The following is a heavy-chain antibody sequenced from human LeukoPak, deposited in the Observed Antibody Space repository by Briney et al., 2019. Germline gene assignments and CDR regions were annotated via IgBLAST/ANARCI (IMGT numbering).Heavy chain of an antibody. CDR3: ARDGSRGFYYDSSGYPGCHYCMDV. Sequence: GGSLRLSCAASVFRFSSYDMNWVRQAPGKGLEWLSYISSSSNTIYYADSVKGRFTISRDNVKNSLYLQMNSLRAEDTAAYYCARDGSRGFYYDSSGYPGCHYCMDVWGQGTTVTVSS. CDR1: VFRFSSYD. V-gene: IGHV3-48*01. D-gene: IGHD3-22*01. CDR2: ISSSSNTI. J-gene: IGHJ6*02.